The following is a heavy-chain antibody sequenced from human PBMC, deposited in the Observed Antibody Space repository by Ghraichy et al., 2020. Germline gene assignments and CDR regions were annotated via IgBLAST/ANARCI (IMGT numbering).Heavy chain of an antibody. CDR3: ARGLNAGSYIIDY. CDR2: ISNSGNFI. J-gene: IGHJ4*02. V-gene: IGHV3-21*01. D-gene: IGHD3-9*01. CDR1: GFMFSRHS. Sequence: GGSLRLSCAASGFMFSRHSMNWVRQDPGKGLEWVSSISNSGNFIYYADSVKGRFTISRDNAKNLLYLQMNSLRAEDSALYYCARGLNAGSYIIDYWGQGTLVTVSS.